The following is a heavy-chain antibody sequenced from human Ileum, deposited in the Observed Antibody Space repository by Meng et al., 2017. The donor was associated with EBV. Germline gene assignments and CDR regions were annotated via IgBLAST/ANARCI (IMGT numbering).Heavy chain of an antibody. Sequence: QRQESGHGLLNPSAPLSLTCTGSGGSVTSGTYYWSWLRQPPGSRLEFIGYVHHTGATNYNPSLVRRATVSVDTSKSQFSLHLTSVTAADTAVYYCARGYSYSYYFYFDYWGQGILVTVSS. CDR2: VHHTGAT. CDR1: GGSVTSGTYY. CDR3: ARGYSYSYYFYFDY. V-gene: IGHV4-61*01. D-gene: IGHD1-26*01. J-gene: IGHJ4*02.